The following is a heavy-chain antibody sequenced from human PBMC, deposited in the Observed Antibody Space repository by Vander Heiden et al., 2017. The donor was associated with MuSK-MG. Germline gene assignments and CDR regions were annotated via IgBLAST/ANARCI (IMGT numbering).Heavy chain of an antibody. CDR3: ARLATVATLDQ. V-gene: IGHV4-61*02. J-gene: IGHJ5*02. Sequence: QVQLQESGPGPVKPSQTLSLTRPVSGGSISIGSSYWSRIRQPAGKGLEWIVRIHTSGSTNYNPSLKSRVTMSVDTSKNQFSLNLSSVTAADTAVYYCARLATVATLDQWGQGTLVTVSS. CDR2: IHTSGST. D-gene: IGHD4-17*01. CDR1: GGSISIGSSY.